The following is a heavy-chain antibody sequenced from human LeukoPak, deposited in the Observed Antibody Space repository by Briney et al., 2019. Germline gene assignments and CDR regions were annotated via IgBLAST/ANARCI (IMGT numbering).Heavy chain of an antibody. CDR3: ARVMTTLTGFDS. J-gene: IGHJ4*02. V-gene: IGHV5-51*01. D-gene: IGHD3-9*01. CDR1: GSTFTTYW. Sequence: RGASLKISCKGSGSTFTTYWIGWVRQLPGKGLEWMGIIYPGDSDTRYSPSFQGQVTISADKSINTAYLQWSSLKASDTAMYYCARVMTTLTGFDSWGQGTLVTVSS. CDR2: IYPGDSDT.